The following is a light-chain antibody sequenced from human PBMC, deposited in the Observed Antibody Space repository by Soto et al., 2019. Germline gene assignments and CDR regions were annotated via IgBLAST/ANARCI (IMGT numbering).Light chain of an antibody. Sequence: DIQMTQSPSTLSASVGDRVTITCRASQSISSWLAWYQQKPGKAPKLLIYDASSLESGVPSRFSGSGSGTEFTLTISSLQPDDFPTYYCQQYNSYRTFGQGTQVEIK. CDR2: DAS. CDR3: QQYNSYRT. V-gene: IGKV1-5*01. CDR1: QSISSW. J-gene: IGKJ1*01.